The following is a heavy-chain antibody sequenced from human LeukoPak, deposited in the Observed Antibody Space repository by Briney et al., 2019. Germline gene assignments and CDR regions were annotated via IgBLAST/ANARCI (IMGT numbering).Heavy chain of an antibody. CDR2: IYYSGST. CDR3: ARVSSTSSNAFDY. Sequence: SETLSLTCTVSGGSISSSSYYWGWIRQPPGKGLEWIGSIYYSGSTYYNPSLKSRVTISVDTSKNQFSLKLSSVTAADTAVYYCARVSSTSSNAFDYWGQGTLVTVSS. V-gene: IGHV4-39*07. CDR1: GGSISSSSYY. D-gene: IGHD2-2*01. J-gene: IGHJ4*02.